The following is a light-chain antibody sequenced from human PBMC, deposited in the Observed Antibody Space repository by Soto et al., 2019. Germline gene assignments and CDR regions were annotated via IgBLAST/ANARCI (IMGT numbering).Light chain of an antibody. V-gene: IGKV3-11*01. CDR1: QSVIRNY. J-gene: IGKJ1*01. Sequence: ESVLTQSPGTLSLSPGERATLSCRTSQSVIRNYLAWYQQKPGQAPRLLIYDVSNRATGIPARFSGSGSGTDFTLTISSLEPEDFAVYYCQQRSNWPRTFGQGTKVEVK. CDR2: DVS. CDR3: QQRSNWPRT.